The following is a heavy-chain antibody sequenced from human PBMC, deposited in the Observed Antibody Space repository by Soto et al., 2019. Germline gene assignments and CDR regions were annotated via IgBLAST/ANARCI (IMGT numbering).Heavy chain of an antibody. CDR2: IYYSGST. J-gene: IGHJ4*02. CDR3: ARSYYYYDSSGHSYYFDY. D-gene: IGHD3-22*01. Sequence: PSETLSLTCTVSGGSVNSGNYYWSWIRQPPGKGLEWIGYIYYSGSTDYNPSLKSRVTISVDTSKNQFSLKLSSVTAADTAVYYCARSYYYYDSSGHSYYFDYWGQGTLVPVSS. V-gene: IGHV4-61*01. CDR1: GGSVNSGNYY.